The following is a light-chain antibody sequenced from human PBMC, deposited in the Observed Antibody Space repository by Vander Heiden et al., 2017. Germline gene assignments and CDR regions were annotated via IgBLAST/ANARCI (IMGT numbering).Light chain of an antibody. CDR2: AAS. CDR1: QGISSY. V-gene: IGKV1-9*01. J-gene: IGKJ2*01. Sequence: DIQLTQSPSFLSASVGDRVTITCRASQGISSYLAWYQQKPGKAPKLLSYAASTLQSGVPSRFRGSGSGTEFTLTISSLQPEDFATYFCQQLNSYPPYTFGQGTKLEIK. CDR3: QQLNSYPPYT.